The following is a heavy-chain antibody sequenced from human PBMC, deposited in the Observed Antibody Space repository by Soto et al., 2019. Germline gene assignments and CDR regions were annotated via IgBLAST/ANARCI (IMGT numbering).Heavy chain of an antibody. CDR1: GFTFSSYL. CDR3: AREENAGGDAFDI. Sequence: GGSLILSCASSGFTFSSYLMILVRQAPGKGLEWVANIKQDGSEKYYVDSVKGRFTISRDNAKNSLYLQMNSLRAEDTAVYYCAREENAGGDAFDIWGQGTMVTVSS. D-gene: IGHD3-16*01. V-gene: IGHV3-7*01. CDR2: IKQDGSEK. J-gene: IGHJ3*02.